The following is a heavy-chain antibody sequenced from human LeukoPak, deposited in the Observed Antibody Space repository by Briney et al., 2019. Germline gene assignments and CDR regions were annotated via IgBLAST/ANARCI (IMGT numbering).Heavy chain of an antibody. D-gene: IGHD5-18*01. CDR2: IYSGGST. Sequence: GGSLRLSCAASGFTFSSYAMSWVRQAPGKGLEWVSVIYSGGSTYYADSVKGRFTISRDNSKNTLYLQMNSLRAEDTAVYYCARAIAGYSYGLPFDYWGQGTLVTVSS. CDR1: GFTFSSYA. J-gene: IGHJ4*02. CDR3: ARAIAGYSYGLPFDY. V-gene: IGHV3-66*01.